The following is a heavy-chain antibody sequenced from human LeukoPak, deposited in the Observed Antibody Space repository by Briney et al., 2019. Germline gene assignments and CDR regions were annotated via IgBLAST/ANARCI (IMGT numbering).Heavy chain of an antibody. J-gene: IGHJ4*02. Sequence: GESLKISCKGSGYSFTSYWIGWVRQMPGKGLEWMGIIYPGDSDTRYSPSFQGQVTISADKSISTAYLQWSSLKASDTAVYYCASYAGYSSSWYYFDYWGQGTLVTVSS. CDR2: IYPGDSDT. V-gene: IGHV5-51*01. CDR1: GYSFTSYW. D-gene: IGHD6-13*01. CDR3: ASYAGYSSSWYYFDY.